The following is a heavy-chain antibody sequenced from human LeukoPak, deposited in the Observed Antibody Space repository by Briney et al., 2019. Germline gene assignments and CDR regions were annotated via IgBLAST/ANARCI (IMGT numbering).Heavy chain of an antibody. V-gene: IGHV4-4*07. CDR3: ARDESSRDDSGGYHY. CDR1: GDTINPYH. Sequence: PSETLSLTCTVSGDTINPYHWTWIRQTAGKGLEWIGRVHMSGSTNYNPSLWSRVAISMDNSKNQFSLKVNSVTAADTGVYYCARDESSRDDSGGYHYWGQGTLVTVSS. D-gene: IGHD3-22*01. J-gene: IGHJ4*02. CDR2: VHMSGST.